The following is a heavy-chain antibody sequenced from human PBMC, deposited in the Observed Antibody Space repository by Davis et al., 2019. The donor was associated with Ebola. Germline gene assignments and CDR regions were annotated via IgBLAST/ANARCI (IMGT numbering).Heavy chain of an antibody. CDR2: IYPGDSDT. V-gene: IGHV5-51*01. CDR3: ARQGGRGDYHPGSYYYYMDV. D-gene: IGHD4-17*01. J-gene: IGHJ6*03. Sequence: GESLKISCKGSGYSFTSYWIGWVRQMPGKGLEWMGIIYPGDSDTRYSPSFQGQVTISADKSISTAYLQWSSLKASDTAMYYCARQGGRGDYHPGSYYYYMDVWGKGTTVTVSS. CDR1: GYSFTSYW.